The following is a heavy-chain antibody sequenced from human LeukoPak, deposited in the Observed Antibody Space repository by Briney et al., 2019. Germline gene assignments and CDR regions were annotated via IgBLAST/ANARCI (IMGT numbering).Heavy chain of an antibody. D-gene: IGHD6-13*01. Sequence: SETLSLTCTVSGGSISSSSYYWGWIRQPPGKGLEWIGSIYYSGSTYYNPSLKSRVTISVDTSKNQFSLKLSSVTAADTAVYYCARRVHSSSWSSYFDYWGQETLVTVSS. CDR2: IYYSGST. V-gene: IGHV4-39*07. J-gene: IGHJ4*02. CDR3: ARRVHSSSWSSYFDY. CDR1: GGSISSSSYY.